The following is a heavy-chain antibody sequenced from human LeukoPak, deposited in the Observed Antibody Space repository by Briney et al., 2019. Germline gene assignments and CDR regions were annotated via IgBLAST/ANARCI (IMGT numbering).Heavy chain of an antibody. CDR3: ARVKGVVPAAITFGFGVPTNWFDP. V-gene: IGHV4-39*07. Sequence: SETLSLTRTVSGGSISSSSYYWGWIRQPPGKGLEWIGSIYYSGSTYYNPSLKSRVTISVDTSKNQFSLKLSSVTAADTAVYYCARVKGVVPAAITFGFGVPTNWFDPWGQGTLVTVSS. J-gene: IGHJ5*02. D-gene: IGHD2-2*01. CDR1: GGSISSSSYY. CDR2: IYYSGST.